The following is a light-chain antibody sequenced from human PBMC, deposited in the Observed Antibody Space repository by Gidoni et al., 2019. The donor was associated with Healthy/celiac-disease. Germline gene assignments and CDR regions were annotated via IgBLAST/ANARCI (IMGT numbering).Light chain of an antibody. CDR1: SGSIASNY. Sequence: FILTQTHLVSESPGNTVTIYCTRSSGSIASNYVQWYQHHPGSSPTTVIYEDNQRPSGVPDRFSGSIDSSSNSASLTISGLKTEDEADYYCQSYDSSNGVVFGGGTKLTVL. CDR3: QSYDSSNGVV. V-gene: IGLV6-57*01. J-gene: IGLJ2*01. CDR2: EDN.